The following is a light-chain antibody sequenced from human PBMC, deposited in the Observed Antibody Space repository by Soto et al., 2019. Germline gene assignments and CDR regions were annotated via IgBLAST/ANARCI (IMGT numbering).Light chain of an antibody. CDR3: QQRSEWPRT. J-gene: IGKJ1*01. Sequence: EIVLTQSPATLSLSPGERATLSCRASQCISSSLAWYQQKPGQAPRLLIYDASSRATGFPARFSGSGSGTDFTCTIGSVEPEDFAVYCCQQRSEWPRTFGQGTKVEIK. CDR1: QCISSS. CDR2: DAS. V-gene: IGKV3-11*01.